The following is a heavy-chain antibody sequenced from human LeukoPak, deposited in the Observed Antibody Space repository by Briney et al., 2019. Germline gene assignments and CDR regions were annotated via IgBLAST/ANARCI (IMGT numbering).Heavy chain of an antibody. CDR1: GFTFSTSW. Sequence: GGSLRLACAASGFTFSTSWMHWVRQAPGKGLVWVSHINRDGSRTTYADSVKGRFTISRDNAKNSLYLQMNSLRAEDTAVYYCAKDQGASSYSFDYWGRGTLVTVSS. V-gene: IGHV3-74*01. D-gene: IGHD1-26*01. J-gene: IGHJ4*02. CDR3: AKDQGASSYSFDY. CDR2: INRDGSRT.